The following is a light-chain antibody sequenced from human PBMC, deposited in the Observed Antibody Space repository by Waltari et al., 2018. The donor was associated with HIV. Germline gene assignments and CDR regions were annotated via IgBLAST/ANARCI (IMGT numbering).Light chain of an antibody. CDR2: DAS. J-gene: IGKJ4*01. Sequence: DIQMTQSPSSLSASVGDRVTITCQASQDIRYYLNWYQQKPGKAPKFLIYDASNLETGVPSRFSGSGSGTDFTFNISSLQPEDIATYYCQQYDNLPLTFGGGTTVELK. V-gene: IGKV1-33*01. CDR1: QDIRYY. CDR3: QQYDNLPLT.